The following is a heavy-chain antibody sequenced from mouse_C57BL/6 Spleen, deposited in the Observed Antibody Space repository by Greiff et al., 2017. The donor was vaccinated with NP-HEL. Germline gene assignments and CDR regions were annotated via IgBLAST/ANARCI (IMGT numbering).Heavy chain of an antibody. CDR2: IDPSDSYT. D-gene: IGHD1-1*01. CDR3: AKVTTVVPFAY. Sequence: VQLQQPGAELVKPGASVKLSCKASGYTFTSYWMQWVKQRPGQGLEWIGEIDPSDSYTNYNQKFKGKATLTVDTSSSTAYMQLSSLTSEDSAVYYCAKVTTVVPFAYWGQGTLVTVSA. V-gene: IGHV1-50*01. J-gene: IGHJ3*01. CDR1: GYTFTSYW.